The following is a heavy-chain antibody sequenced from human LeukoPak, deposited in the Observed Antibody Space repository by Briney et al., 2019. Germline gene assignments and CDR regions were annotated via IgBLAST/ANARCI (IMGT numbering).Heavy chain of an antibody. V-gene: IGHV4-61*02. CDR2: IQTSGRV. CDR3: AWDRGNGDYGDYFDS. J-gene: IGHJ4*02. Sequence: PSETLSLTCSVSGGSVTSSPNYWNWIRRPAGKGLEWIGRIQTSGRVNYNPSLKSRVTVYLDTPKNLVSLQLTSVTAADTAVHYCAWDRGNGDYGDYFDSWGQGTQVTVSS. CDR1: GGSVTSSPNY. D-gene: IGHD4-17*01.